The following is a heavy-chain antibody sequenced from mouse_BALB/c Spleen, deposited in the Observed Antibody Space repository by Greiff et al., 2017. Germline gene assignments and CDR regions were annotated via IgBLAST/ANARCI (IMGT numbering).Heavy chain of an antibody. D-gene: IGHD2-1*01. Sequence: VQLQQSGTVLARPGASVKMSCKASGYSFTSYWMHWVKQRPGQGLEWIGAIYPGNSDTSYNQKFKGKAKLTAVTSASTAYMELSSLTNEDSAVYYCTRWGAIYYGNSYWYFDVWGAGTTVTVSS. CDR3: TRWGAIYYGNSYWYFDV. CDR2: IYPGNSDT. CDR1: GYSFTSYW. V-gene: IGHV1-5*01. J-gene: IGHJ1*01.